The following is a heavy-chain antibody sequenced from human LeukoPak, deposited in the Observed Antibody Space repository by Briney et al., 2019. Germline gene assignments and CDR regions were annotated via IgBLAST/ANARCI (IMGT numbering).Heavy chain of an antibody. D-gene: IGHD4-17*01. CDR2: VYYSGST. Sequence: SETLSLTCTVSGGSISSYYWSWIRQPPGKGLEWIGYVYYSGSTNYNPSLKSRVIKSVDTSKNQFSLKLTSVTTADTAMYYCASNDYGDYQSDYWGQGTLVTVSS. CDR1: GGSISSYY. CDR3: ASNDYGDYQSDY. V-gene: IGHV4-59*01. J-gene: IGHJ4*02.